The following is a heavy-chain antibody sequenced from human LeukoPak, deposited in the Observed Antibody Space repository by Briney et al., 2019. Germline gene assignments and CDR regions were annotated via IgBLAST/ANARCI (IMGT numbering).Heavy chain of an antibody. J-gene: IGHJ4*02. V-gene: IGHV3-23*01. CDR3: AKDGEYSSGWIYYFDY. CDR1: GFTFSSYS. Sequence: GGSLRLSCAASGFTFSSYSMNWVRQAPGKGLEWVSAISGSGGSTYYADSVKGRFTISRDNSKNTLYLQMNSLRAEDTAVYYCAKDGEYSSGWIYYFDYWGQGTLVTVSS. CDR2: ISGSGGST. D-gene: IGHD6-19*01.